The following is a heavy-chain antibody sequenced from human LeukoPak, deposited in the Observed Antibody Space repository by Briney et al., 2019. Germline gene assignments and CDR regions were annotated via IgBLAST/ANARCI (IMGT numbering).Heavy chain of an antibody. D-gene: IGHD2-2*01. CDR2: IRSKAYGGTA. V-gene: IGHV3-49*04. CDR1: GFIFGDYA. Sequence: GGSLRLSCTGSGFIFGDYAMNWVRQAPGKGLEWVGVIRSKAYGGTAEYAASVKGRFTISRDDSKSIAYLQMSSLKTEDTAVYYCTSDEAEDTNYWGQGTLVTVSS. CDR3: TSDEAEDTNY. J-gene: IGHJ4*02.